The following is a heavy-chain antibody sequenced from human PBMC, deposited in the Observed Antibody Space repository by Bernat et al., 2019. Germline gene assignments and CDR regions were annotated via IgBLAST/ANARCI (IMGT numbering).Heavy chain of an antibody. D-gene: IGHD1-7*01. V-gene: IGHV1-18*01. Sequence: QIQLVQSGTEVEKPGASVKVSCKPSGYTFTTYGISWVRQVPGQGLEWMGWVSAHSGNTNYAQEFQGRVSMTRDTSTSTVYMELRGLRSDDTGVYYCVRDVNYAFDTWGQGTMVTVSS. CDR3: VRDVNYAFDT. CDR2: VSAHSGNT. J-gene: IGHJ3*02. CDR1: GYTFTTYG.